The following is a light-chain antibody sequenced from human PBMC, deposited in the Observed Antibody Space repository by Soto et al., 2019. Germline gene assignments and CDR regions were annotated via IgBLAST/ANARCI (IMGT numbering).Light chain of an antibody. V-gene: IGKV1-27*01. CDR1: QSISSW. Sequence: DIQMTQSPSTLSASVGDRVTISCRASQSISSWVAWYQQKPGKVPKLLIYAASTLQSGVPSRFSGSGSGTDFTLTISRLEPEDFAVYYCQHYGSSPPITFGQGTRLEIK. CDR3: QHYGSSPPIT. CDR2: AAS. J-gene: IGKJ5*01.